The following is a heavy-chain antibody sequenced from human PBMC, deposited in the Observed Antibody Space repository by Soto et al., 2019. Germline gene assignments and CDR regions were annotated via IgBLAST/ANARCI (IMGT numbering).Heavy chain of an antibody. V-gene: IGHV3-48*02. CDR3: ARDRTWSVDDRGY. CDR2: ISGDSNII. CDR1: GFTFSDYS. J-gene: IGHJ4*02. Sequence: EVQVVESGGGLVQPGGSLRLSCVGSGFTFSDYSINWVRQAPGKGLEWLSYISGDSNIIHYADSVRGRFTISRDNAKNSLYLQMNSLRNEDTAVYYCARDRTWSVDDRGYWGQGTLVTVSS. D-gene: IGHD5-12*01.